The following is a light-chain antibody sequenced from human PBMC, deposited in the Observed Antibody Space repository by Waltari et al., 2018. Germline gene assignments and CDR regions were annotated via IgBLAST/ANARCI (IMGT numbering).Light chain of an antibody. CDR2: DAS. J-gene: IGKJ3*01. Sequence: DIVLSQSPATLSLSPGERATLSCRASQSVSRYLAWYQQTPGQAPRRLIYDASNRATGIPGRFSGSGSGTDFTLTISSLGPEDFAVYYCLQHSNWPRFTFGPGTKVDIK. CDR1: QSVSRY. CDR3: LQHSNWPRFT. V-gene: IGKV3-11*01.